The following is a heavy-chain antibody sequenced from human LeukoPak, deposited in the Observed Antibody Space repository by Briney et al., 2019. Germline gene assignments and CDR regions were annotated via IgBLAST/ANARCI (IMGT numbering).Heavy chain of an antibody. D-gene: IGHD4-11*01. CDR3: ARDRGYSNFDY. CDR2: MNEDGSEK. CDR1: GFGFSNYW. J-gene: IGHJ4*02. V-gene: IGHV3-7*01. Sequence: TGGSLRLSCAASGFGFSNYWMSWVRQAPGKGLEWVANMNEDGSEKNYVDSVKGRFTISRDNAQDSLYLQMNSLRAEDTAVYYCARDRGYSNFDYWGQGTLLNVSS.